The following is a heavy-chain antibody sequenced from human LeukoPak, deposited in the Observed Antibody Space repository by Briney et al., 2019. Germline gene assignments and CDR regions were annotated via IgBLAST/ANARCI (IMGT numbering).Heavy chain of an antibody. CDR2: IDPNSGGT. J-gene: IGHJ4*02. CDR1: GYTFTGYY. D-gene: IGHD3-22*01. Sequence: ASVKVSCKTSGYTFTGYYMHWVRQAPGQGLEWMGWIDPNSGGTNFAQKFQGRVTMTSDTSISTAYMELSSLRSDDTAMYYCARAPMIVVVFPPRLDFWGQGTLVTVSS. CDR3: ARAPMIVVVFPPRLDF. V-gene: IGHV1-2*02.